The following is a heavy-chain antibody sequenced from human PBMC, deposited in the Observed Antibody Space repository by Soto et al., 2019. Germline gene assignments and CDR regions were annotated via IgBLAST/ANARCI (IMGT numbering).Heavy chain of an antibody. Sequence: QVQLVQSGAEVKKPGASVKVSCKASGYTFTGYYMHWVRQAPGQGLGWMGWINPNSGGTNYAQKLQGRVTMTRDTSISTAYMELSRLRSDDTAVYYCASSQYMKVWFDPWGQGTLVTVSS. J-gene: IGHJ5*02. V-gene: IGHV1-2*02. CDR1: GYTFTGYY. D-gene: IGHD3-16*01. CDR3: ASSQYMKVWFDP. CDR2: INPNSGGT.